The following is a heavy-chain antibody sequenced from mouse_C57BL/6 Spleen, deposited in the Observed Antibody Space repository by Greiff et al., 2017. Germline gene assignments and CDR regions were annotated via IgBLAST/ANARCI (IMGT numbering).Heavy chain of an antibody. CDR1: GFTFSSYA. Sequence: EVKLVESGGGLVKPGGSLKLSCAASGFTFSSYAMSWVRQTPEKRLEWVATISDGGSYTYYPDNVKGRFTIARDNAKNNLYLQMSHLKSEDTAMYYCARDRGIYYGNPYYFDYWGQGTTLTVSS. J-gene: IGHJ2*01. CDR2: ISDGGSYT. D-gene: IGHD2-1*01. V-gene: IGHV5-4*01. CDR3: ARDRGIYYGNPYYFDY.